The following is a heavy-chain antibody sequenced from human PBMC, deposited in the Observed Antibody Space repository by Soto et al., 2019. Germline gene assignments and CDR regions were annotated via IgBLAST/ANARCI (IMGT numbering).Heavy chain of an antibody. J-gene: IGHJ4*02. CDR3: ARDYTS. Sequence: GGSLRLSCAASGFTVSSSGMNWVRQAPGKGLEWVSVIRCSSSTIYYADSVKGRFTISRDNAKNSLYLQMNSLRAEDTAVYYCARDYTSRGQGTLVTVSS. CDR2: IRCSSSTI. V-gene: IGHV3-48*01. CDR1: GFTVSSSG.